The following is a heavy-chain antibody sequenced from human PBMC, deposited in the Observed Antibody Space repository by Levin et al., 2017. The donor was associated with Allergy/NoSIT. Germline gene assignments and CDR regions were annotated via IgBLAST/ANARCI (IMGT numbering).Heavy chain of an antibody. CDR2: IYYSGST. D-gene: IGHD4-17*01. Sequence: SETLSLTCTVSGGSISSYYWSWIRQPPGKGLEWIGYIYYSGSTNYNPSLKSRVTISVDTSKNQFSLKLSSVTAADTAVYYCARVRYGDYVFAFDSWGQGTMVTVSS. J-gene: IGHJ3*02. V-gene: IGHV4-59*01. CDR1: GGSISSYY. CDR3: ARVRYGDYVFAFDS.